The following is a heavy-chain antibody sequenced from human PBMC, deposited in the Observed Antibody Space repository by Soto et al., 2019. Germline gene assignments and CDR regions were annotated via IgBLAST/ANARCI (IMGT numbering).Heavy chain of an antibody. CDR3: AKDRSPGATTWNVY. D-gene: IGHD1-26*01. Sequence: GSLRLSCVVSGFIFSSSAMNWVRQAPGKGLEWVSTISGSGVSKYYADSVKGRFTISRDNSNNTVSLQMNSLRAEDAAVYYCAKDRSPGATTWNVYWGQETLVTVSS. CDR2: ISGSGVSK. J-gene: IGHJ4*02. V-gene: IGHV3-23*01. CDR1: GFIFSSSA.